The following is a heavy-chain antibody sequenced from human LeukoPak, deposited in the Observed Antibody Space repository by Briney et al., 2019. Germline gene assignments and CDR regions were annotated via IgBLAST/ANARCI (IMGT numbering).Heavy chain of an antibody. V-gene: IGHV3-15*01. Sequence: GGSLRLSCVGSGFTFSDAWTSWVRQAPGKGMEWVGRIKSKIDGGTIDYAAPVKGRFTISRDDSRNTLYLQMNSLKTEDRAVYYCTTRRQDGCWGQGTLVTVS. J-gene: IGHJ4*02. CDR3: TTRRQDGC. D-gene: IGHD6-25*01. CDR1: GFTFSDAW. CDR2: IKSKIDGGTI.